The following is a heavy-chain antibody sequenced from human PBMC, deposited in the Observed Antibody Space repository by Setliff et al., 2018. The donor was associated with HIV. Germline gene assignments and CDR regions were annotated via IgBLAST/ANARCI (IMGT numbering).Heavy chain of an antibody. CDR3: ARLPQRGFSYERGKYFDL. D-gene: IGHD5-18*01. J-gene: IGHJ2*01. CDR2: IYSTGST. Sequence: SETLSLTCTVSGASITSHYWSWIRQSQGKGFEWIGYIYSTGSTNYNPSLQSQVTISMVASKNQVSLKLSSVTAADTALYFCARLPQRGFSYERGKYFDLWGRGTLVTVSS. CDR1: GASITSHY. V-gene: IGHV4-59*11.